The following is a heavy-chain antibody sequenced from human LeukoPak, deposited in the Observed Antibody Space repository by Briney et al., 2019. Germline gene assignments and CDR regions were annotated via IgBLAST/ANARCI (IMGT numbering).Heavy chain of an antibody. V-gene: IGHV7-4-1*02. Sequence: ASVKVSCKASGYTPTNYAMNWVRQAPGQRPEWMGWINTNSGNPMYAQDFTGRFVFSSDTSISTAYLQISSLKAEDTAIYYCARLGSGGEFDYWGQGTLVTVSS. D-gene: IGHD3-16*01. CDR1: GYTPTNYA. CDR3: ARLGSGGEFDY. CDR2: INTNSGNP. J-gene: IGHJ4*02.